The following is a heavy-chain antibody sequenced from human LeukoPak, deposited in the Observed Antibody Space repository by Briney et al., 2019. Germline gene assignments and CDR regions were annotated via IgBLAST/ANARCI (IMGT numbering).Heavy chain of an antibody. CDR1: GFTFSSYG. Sequence: GGSLRLSCAASGFTFSSYGMHWVRQAPGKGLEWVAFIRYDGSNKYYADSVKGRFTISRDNSKNTLYLQMNSLRAEDTAVYYCAKDMMSGWLPAQIDYWGQGTLVTVSS. CDR2: IRYDGSNK. CDR3: AKDMMSGWLPAQIDY. V-gene: IGHV3-30*02. J-gene: IGHJ4*02. D-gene: IGHD6-19*01.